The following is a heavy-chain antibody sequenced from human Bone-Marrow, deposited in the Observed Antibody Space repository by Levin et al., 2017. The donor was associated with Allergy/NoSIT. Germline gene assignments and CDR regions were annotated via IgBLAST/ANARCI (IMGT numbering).Heavy chain of an antibody. J-gene: IGHJ4*02. CDR3: AKGTTAYGIFDS. V-gene: IGHV3-23*01. Sequence: GGSLRLSCAASGFTFSSFGMSWVRQAPGKGLEWASAISGSGDNTYYADSVRGRFTISRDNSKNTLYLQLNSLRAEDTAIYYCAKGTTAYGIFDSWGQGTLVTVSS. CDR2: ISGSGDNT. CDR1: GFTFSSFG. D-gene: IGHD4-17*01.